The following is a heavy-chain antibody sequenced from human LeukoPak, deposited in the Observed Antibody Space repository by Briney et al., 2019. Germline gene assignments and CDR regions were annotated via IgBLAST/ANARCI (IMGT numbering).Heavy chain of an antibody. D-gene: IGHD5-24*01. V-gene: IGHV3-73*01. CDR1: GFTLSGSA. J-gene: IGHJ3*02. CDR2: IRSKASNYAT. Sequence: PGGSLRLSCAASGFTLSGSAMHWVRQASGKGLEWVGRIRSKASNYATAYAASVEGRFTISRDDSKNTAYLQMNSLKTEDTAVYYCARSLDGYMPRDAFDIWGQGTMVTVSS. CDR3: ARSLDGYMPRDAFDI.